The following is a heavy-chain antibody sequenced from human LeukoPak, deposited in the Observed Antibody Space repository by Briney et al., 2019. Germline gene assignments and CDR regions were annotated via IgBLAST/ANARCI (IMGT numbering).Heavy chain of an antibody. CDR3: ARLTAMVSYYFDY. J-gene: IGHJ4*02. CDR1: GGSISSGGYS. V-gene: IGHV4-30-2*01. D-gene: IGHD5-18*01. CDR2: IYHSGST. Sequence: PSQTLSLTCAVSGGSISSGGYSWSWIRQPPGKGLEWIGHIYHSGSTYYNPSLKSRVTISVDRSKNQFSLKLSSVTAADTAVYYCARLTAMVSYYFDYWGQGTLVTVSS.